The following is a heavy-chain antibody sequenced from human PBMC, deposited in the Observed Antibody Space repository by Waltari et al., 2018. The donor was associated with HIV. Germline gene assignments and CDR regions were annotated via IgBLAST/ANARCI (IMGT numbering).Heavy chain of an antibody. CDR2: INHSGST. D-gene: IGHD2-15*01. CDR1: GGSFSGYY. Sequence: QVQLQQWGAGLLKPSETLSLTCAVHGGSFSGYYWRWIRQPPGKRLEWIGEINHSGSTNYNPSLKSRVTISVDTSKNQFSLKLSSVTAADTAVYYCARGTALGYCSGGSCYWYDPWGQGTLVTVSS. J-gene: IGHJ5*02. CDR3: ARGTALGYCSGGSCYWYDP. V-gene: IGHV4-34*01.